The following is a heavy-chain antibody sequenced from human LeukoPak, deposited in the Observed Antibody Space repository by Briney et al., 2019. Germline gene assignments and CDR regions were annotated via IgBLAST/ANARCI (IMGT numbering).Heavy chain of an antibody. D-gene: IGHD2-15*01. V-gene: IGHV3-30*04. CDR3: ARGIRVSGGGNYFDY. Sequence: GRSLRLSCAASGFSFSTYPIHWVRQAPGKGLEWVAVISYDGSTTYYADSVRGRITISRDNSKNTVYLQMNSLRTEDTAVYYCARGIRVSGGGNYFDYWGQGTLVTVSS. J-gene: IGHJ4*02. CDR1: GFSFSTYP. CDR2: ISYDGSTT.